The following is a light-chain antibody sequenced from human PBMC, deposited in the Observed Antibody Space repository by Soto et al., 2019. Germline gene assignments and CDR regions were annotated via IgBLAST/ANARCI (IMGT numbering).Light chain of an antibody. J-gene: IGKJ1*01. CDR3: LQHNRYLRT. Sequence: DIQMTQSPSAMSASLGDRATISCRASQSISNSLAWFQQKPGQVPRRLIYAASSVHSGVPSRFSGSGSGTVSPLTSSIQQPEDFVTYYCLQHNRYLRTFGQGTKVEIK. CDR2: AAS. CDR1: QSISNS. V-gene: IGKV1-17*03.